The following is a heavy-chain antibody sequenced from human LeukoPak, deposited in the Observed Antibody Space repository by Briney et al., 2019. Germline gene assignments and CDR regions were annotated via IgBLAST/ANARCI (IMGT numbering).Heavy chain of an antibody. CDR3: AREQYYDFWSGYPYYYYGMDV. Sequence: GGSLRLSCAASGFTFSSYGMHWVRQAPGKGLEWVAVIWYDGSNKYYADSVKGRCTISRDNSKNTLYLQMNSLRAEDTAVYYCAREQYYDFWSGYPYYYYGMDVWGQGTTVTVSS. D-gene: IGHD3-3*01. CDR2: IWYDGSNK. V-gene: IGHV3-33*01. CDR1: GFTFSSYG. J-gene: IGHJ6*02.